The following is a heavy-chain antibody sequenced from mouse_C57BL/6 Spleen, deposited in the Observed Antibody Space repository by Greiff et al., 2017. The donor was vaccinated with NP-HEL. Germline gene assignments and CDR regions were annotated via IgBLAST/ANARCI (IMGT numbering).Heavy chain of an antibody. CDR2: IDPGDGDT. V-gene: IGHV14-2*01. CDR3: ASDYSGRSFDY. Sequence: VQLQQSGAELVKPGASVKLSCTASGFNFNGYYMHWVKQRPGQGLEWIGRIDPGDGDTKYAQKFQGKATITADTSSNTAYLQLSSLTSEDTAVYYSASDYSGRSFDYWGQGTTLTVSS. CDR1: GFNFNGYY. D-gene: IGHD1-1*01. J-gene: IGHJ2*01.